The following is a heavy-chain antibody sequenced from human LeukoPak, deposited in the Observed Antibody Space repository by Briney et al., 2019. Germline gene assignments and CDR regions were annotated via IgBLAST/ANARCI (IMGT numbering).Heavy chain of an antibody. J-gene: IGHJ1*01. CDR2: IWHDVSHK. D-gene: IGHD3-10*01. Sequence: GRSLRLSSAASGFAFNTYTMHWVRQAPGQGLEWVSLIWHDVSHKFYSNSVRGQVTISRDNSKNTVSLQPTNLRPEDTAVYYCAREIFGSGSYPEFWGQGTLVTVSS. CDR3: AREIFGSGSYPEF. CDR1: GFAFNTYT. V-gene: IGHV3-33*01.